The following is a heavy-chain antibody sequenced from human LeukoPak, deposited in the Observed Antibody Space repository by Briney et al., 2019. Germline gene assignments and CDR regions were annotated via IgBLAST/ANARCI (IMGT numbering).Heavy chain of an antibody. CDR3: ARVGGYSSSWYPRYYYYYGMDV. D-gene: IGHD6-13*01. V-gene: IGHV4-34*01. J-gene: IGHJ6*02. CDR2: INHSGST. Sequence: SETLSLTCAVYGGSFSGYYWSWIRQPPGKGLEWIGEINHSGSTNYNPSLKSRVTMSVDTSKNQFSLKLSSATAADTAVYYCARVGGYSSSWYPRYYYYYGMDVWGQGTTVTVSS. CDR1: GGSFSGYY.